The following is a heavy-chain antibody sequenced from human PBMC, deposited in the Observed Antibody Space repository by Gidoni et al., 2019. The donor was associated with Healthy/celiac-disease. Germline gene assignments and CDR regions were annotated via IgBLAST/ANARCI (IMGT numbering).Heavy chain of an antibody. Sequence: QVQLVDSGGGVVQPGRSLRLSCAASGFTFSRYGMLWVRQAPGKGLEWVAVIWYDGSNKYYADSVKGRFTISRDNSKNTLYLQMNSLRAEDTAVYYCARGRGDYYDSSGSFDYWGQGTLVTVSS. D-gene: IGHD3-22*01. V-gene: IGHV3-33*01. CDR3: ARGRGDYYDSSGSFDY. CDR2: IWYDGSNK. CDR1: GFTFSRYG. J-gene: IGHJ4*02.